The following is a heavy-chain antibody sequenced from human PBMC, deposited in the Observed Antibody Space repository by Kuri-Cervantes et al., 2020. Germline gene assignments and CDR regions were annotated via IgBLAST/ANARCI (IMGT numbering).Heavy chain of an antibody. CDR1: GFTFSSYA. V-gene: IGHV3-30-3*01. Sequence: GGSLRFSCAASGFTFSSYAMHWVRQAPGKGLEWVAVISYDGSNKYYADSVKGRFTISRDNSKNTQYLQMNSLRAEDTAVYYCASPHDYGDYYGMDVWGQGTTVTVSS. J-gene: IGHJ6*02. CDR2: ISYDGSNK. D-gene: IGHD4-17*01. CDR3: ASPHDYGDYYGMDV.